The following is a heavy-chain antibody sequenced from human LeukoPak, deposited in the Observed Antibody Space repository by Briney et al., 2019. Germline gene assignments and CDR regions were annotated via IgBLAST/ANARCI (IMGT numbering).Heavy chain of an antibody. CDR3: ARAIYYDSSGYYHDY. D-gene: IGHD3-22*01. CDR2: INHSGST. CDR1: GGSFSGYY. V-gene: IGHV4-34*01. Sequence: SETLSLTCAVYGGSFSGYYWSWIRQPPGKGLEWIGEINHSGSTNYNPSLKSRVTISIGTSKNQFSLKLSSVTAADTAVYYCARAIYYDSSGYYHDYWGQGTLVTVSS. J-gene: IGHJ4*02.